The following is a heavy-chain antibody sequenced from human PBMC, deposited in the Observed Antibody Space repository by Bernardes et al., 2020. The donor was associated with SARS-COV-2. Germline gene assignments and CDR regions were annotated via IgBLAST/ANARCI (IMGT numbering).Heavy chain of an antibody. J-gene: IGHJ6*02. CDR2: ISYDGSNK. Sequence: GGSLRLSCAASGFTFSSYGMHWVRQAPGKGLEWVAVISYDGSNKYYADSVKGRFTISRDNSKNTLYLQMNSLRAEDTAVYYCATPLYDFWSGPADYYYGMDVWGQGTTVTVSS. D-gene: IGHD3-3*01. CDR1: GFTFSSYG. V-gene: IGHV3-30*03. CDR3: ATPLYDFWSGPADYYYGMDV.